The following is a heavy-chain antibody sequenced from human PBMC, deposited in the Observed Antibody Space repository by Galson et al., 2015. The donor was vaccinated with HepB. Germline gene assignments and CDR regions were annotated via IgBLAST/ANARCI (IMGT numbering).Heavy chain of an antibody. CDR2: ISYDGSNK. V-gene: IGHV3-30-3*01. J-gene: IGHJ4*02. CDR3: ARAVAGWDY. D-gene: IGHD6-19*01. Sequence: SLRLSCAASGFTFSSYAMHWVRQAPGKGLEWVAVISYDGSNKYYADSVKGRFTISRDNSKNTLYLQMNSLRAEDTAVYYCARAVAGWDYWGQGTLVTVSS. CDR1: GFTFSSYA.